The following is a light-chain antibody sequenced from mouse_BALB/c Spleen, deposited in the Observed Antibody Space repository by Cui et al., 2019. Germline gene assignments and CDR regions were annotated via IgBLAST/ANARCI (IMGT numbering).Light chain of an antibody. CDR1: SSVSY. CDR2: STT. V-gene: IGKV4-80*01. CDR3: HQWGSYPWT. Sequence: HIVLTQSPAIMSASLGEEITLTCRASSSVSYMHWYQQKSGTSPKLLIYSTTNLASGVPSRFSGSGSGTFYSLTISSVEAEDAADYYCHQWGSYPWTFGGGTKLEIK. J-gene: IGKJ1*01.